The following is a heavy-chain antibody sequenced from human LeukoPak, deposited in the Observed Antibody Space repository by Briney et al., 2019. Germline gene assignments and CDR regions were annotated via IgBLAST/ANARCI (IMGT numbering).Heavy chain of an antibody. CDR1: GFTFSTYG. V-gene: IGHV3-33*03. Sequence: GGSLRLSCVASGFTFSTYGMHWVRQAPGKGLEWVAVIWYDGSNKYYADSVKGRFTISRDNSRNTLYLQMDSLRGDDTAVYYCAKSMATTYYFDSWGQGTLVTVSS. CDR2: IWYDGSNK. J-gene: IGHJ4*02. D-gene: IGHD5-24*01. CDR3: AKSMATTYYFDS.